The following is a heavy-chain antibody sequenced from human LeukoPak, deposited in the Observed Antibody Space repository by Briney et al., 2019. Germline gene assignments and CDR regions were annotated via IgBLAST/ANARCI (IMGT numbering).Heavy chain of an antibody. D-gene: IGHD2-2*01. Sequence: GASVKVSCKASGYTFTSYDINWVRQATRQGLEWTGSISAYNGNTNYAQKLQGRVTMTTDTSTSTAYMELRSLRSDDTAVYYCARVVVVPAATEYGWFDPWGQGTLVTVSS. CDR1: GYTFTSYD. CDR2: ISAYNGNT. CDR3: ARVVVVPAATEYGWFDP. V-gene: IGHV1-18*01. J-gene: IGHJ5*02.